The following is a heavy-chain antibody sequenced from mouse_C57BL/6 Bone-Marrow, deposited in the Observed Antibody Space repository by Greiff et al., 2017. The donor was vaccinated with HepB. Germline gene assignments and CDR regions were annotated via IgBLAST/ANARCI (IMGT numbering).Heavy chain of an antibody. CDR3: ARAYYGSSYGFAY. Sequence: VQLQQSGAELARPGASVKLSCKASGYTFTSYGISWVKQRTGQGLEWIGEIYPRSGNTYYNEKFKGKDTLTADKSSSTAYMELRSLTSEDSAVYVCARAYYGSSYGFAYWGQGTLVTVSA. D-gene: IGHD1-1*01. V-gene: IGHV1-81*01. CDR2: IYPRSGNT. J-gene: IGHJ3*01. CDR1: GYTFTSYG.